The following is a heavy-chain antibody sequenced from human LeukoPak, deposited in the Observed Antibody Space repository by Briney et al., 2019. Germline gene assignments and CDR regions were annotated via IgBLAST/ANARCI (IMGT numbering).Heavy chain of an antibody. V-gene: IGHV4-38-2*01. CDR3: ARQGSDCYSDY. J-gene: IGHJ4*02. CDR2: IYHSGST. Sequence: PSETLSLTCAVSGYSISSGYYWGWIRQPPGKGLEWIGSIYHSGSTYYNPSLKSRVTISVDTSKNQFSPKLSSVTAADTAVYYCARQGSDCYSDYWGQGTLVTVSS. D-gene: IGHD2-21*01. CDR1: GYSISSGYY.